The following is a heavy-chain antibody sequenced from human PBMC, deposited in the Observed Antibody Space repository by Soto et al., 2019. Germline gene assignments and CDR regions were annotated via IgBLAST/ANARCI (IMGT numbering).Heavy chain of an antibody. Sequence: QVQLVQSGAEVKKPGSSVKVSCKASGGTFSSYAISWVRQAPGQGLEWMGGIIHIFGTANYAQKFQGRVTITAEESTNTAYMEPSSLRSEDTAVYYCARGAPTKNWNYEGILNWFDPCGKGTLVTVSS. CDR2: IIHIFGTA. V-gene: IGHV1-69*01. D-gene: IGHD1-7*01. J-gene: IGHJ5*02. CDR1: GGTFSSYA. CDR3: ARGAPTKNWNYEGILNWFDP.